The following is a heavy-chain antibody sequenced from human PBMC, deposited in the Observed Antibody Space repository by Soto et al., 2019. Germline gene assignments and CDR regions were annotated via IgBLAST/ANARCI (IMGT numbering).Heavy chain of an antibody. V-gene: IGHV4-38-2*01. CDR2: IYHSGST. Sequence: SETLSLTCAVYGYSIRNGYYWGWIRQPPGEGLEWIGTIYHSGSTYYNPSLKSRVTISVDASENHFSLKLSSVTAADTAVYYCARVGPYCGGDCYSPPPWGQGTLVTVSS. CDR3: ARVGPYCGGDCYSPPP. CDR1: GYSIRNGYY. J-gene: IGHJ5*02. D-gene: IGHD2-21*02.